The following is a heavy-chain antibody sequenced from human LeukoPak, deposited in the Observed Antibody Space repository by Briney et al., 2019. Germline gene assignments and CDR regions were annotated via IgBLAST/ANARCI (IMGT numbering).Heavy chain of an antibody. CDR1: GFTFSSYA. CDR3: AKAYCSGGSCPNWFDP. V-gene: IGHV3-23*01. J-gene: IGHJ5*02. Sequence: PGGSLRLSCAASGFTFSSYAMSWVRQAPGKGLEWVSATSGSGGSTYYADSVKGRFTISRDNSKNTLYLQMNSLRAEDTAVYYCAKAYCSGGSCPNWFDPWGQGTLVTVSS. CDR2: TSGSGGST. D-gene: IGHD2-15*01.